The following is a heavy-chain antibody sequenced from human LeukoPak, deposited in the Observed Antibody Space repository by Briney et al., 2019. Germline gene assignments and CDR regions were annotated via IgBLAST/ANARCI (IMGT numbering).Heavy chain of an antibody. CDR3: AKDQSAVVIATTADY. CDR1: GFTFSSYA. J-gene: IGHJ4*02. Sequence: GGSLRLSXAASGFTFSSYAMSWVRHAPGKGLEWVSAISGSGGSTYYADSVKGRFTISRDNSKNTLYLQMNSLRAADTAVYYCAKDQSAVVIATTADYWGQGTLVTVSS. CDR2: ISGSGGST. V-gene: IGHV3-23*01. D-gene: IGHD2-21*01.